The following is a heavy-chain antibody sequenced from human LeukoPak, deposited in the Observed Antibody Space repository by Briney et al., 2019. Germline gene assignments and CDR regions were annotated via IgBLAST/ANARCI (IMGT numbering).Heavy chain of an antibody. CDR3: ARASSSGWYVGDFDY. Sequence: KPGGSLRLSCAASGFTFSSYSMNWVRQAPGKGLEWVSSISSSSSYIYYADSVKGRFTISRDNAKNSLYLQMNSLRAEDTAVYYCARASSSGWYVGDFDYWGQGTLVTVSS. J-gene: IGHJ4*02. CDR2: ISSSSSYI. CDR1: GFTFSSYS. V-gene: IGHV3-21*04. D-gene: IGHD6-19*01.